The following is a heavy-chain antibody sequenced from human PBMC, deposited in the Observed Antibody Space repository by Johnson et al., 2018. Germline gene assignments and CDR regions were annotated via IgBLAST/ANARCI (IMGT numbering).Heavy chain of an antibody. CDR1: SGSISGHY. Sequence: QVQLQESCPGLVKPSDTLSLTCTVSSGSISGHYWSWFRQPPGEGLEWIGYMYYTGSTQYNPPLQSRVTLSVDTSKNVFSLKLTSMTAADTAVYFCACGRGWLADYWGQGTLVTVTA. CDR3: ACGRGWLADY. J-gene: IGHJ4*02. V-gene: IGHV4-59*03. D-gene: IGHD6-19*01. CDR2: MYYTGST.